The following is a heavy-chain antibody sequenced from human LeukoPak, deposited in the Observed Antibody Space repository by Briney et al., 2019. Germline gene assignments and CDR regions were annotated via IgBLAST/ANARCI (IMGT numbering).Heavy chain of an antibody. J-gene: IGHJ3*01. Sequence: GGSLRLSCAASGFTFRGYGLHWVRQAPGKGLEWVANIKQDATEIYYVDSVKGRFTISRDNAKNALYLQMNSLRAEDTAVYYCASPYPQLTGTSAFDVWGQGTVVTVSS. CDR1: GFTFRGYG. V-gene: IGHV3-7*05. D-gene: IGHD3-9*01. CDR3: ASPYPQLTGTSAFDV. CDR2: IKQDATEI.